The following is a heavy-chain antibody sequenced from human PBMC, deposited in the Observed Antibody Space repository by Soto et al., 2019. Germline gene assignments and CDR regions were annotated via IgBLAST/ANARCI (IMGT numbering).Heavy chain of an antibody. CDR2: IYYSGST. Sequence: SETLSLTCTVSGGSISSGGYYWSWIRQHPGKGLEWIGYIYYSGSTYYNPSLKSRVTISVDTSKNQFSLKLSSVTAADTAVYYCARGGYYYYYGMDVWGQGTPVTASS. CDR3: ARGGYYYYYGMDV. CDR1: GGSISSGGYY. J-gene: IGHJ6*02. V-gene: IGHV4-31*03.